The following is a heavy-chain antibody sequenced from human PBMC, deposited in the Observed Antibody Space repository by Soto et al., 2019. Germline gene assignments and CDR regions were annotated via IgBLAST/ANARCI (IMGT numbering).Heavy chain of an antibody. CDR3: ARDLVVVVVAATPSYYYGMDV. J-gene: IGHJ6*02. V-gene: IGHV1-18*01. Sequence: ASVKVSCKASGYTFTSYGISWVRQAPGQGLEWMGWISAYNGNTNYAQKLQGRVTMTTDTSTSTACMELRSLRSDDTAVYYCARDLVVVVVAATPSYYYGMDVWG. CDR1: GYTFTSYG. CDR2: ISAYNGNT. D-gene: IGHD2-15*01.